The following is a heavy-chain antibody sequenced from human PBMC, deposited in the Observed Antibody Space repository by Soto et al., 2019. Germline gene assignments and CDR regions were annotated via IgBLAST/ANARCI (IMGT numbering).Heavy chain of an antibody. Sequence: GGSLRLSCAASGFTVNKNYMTWVRQAPGKGLEWVSLIYSGGSAFYADSVKGRFTISRDISKNTVFLQMNGLRAEDTAVYYCARDGGFGMDVWGQGTTVTVSS. J-gene: IGHJ6*02. V-gene: IGHV3-53*01. CDR1: GFTVNKNY. CDR3: ARDGGFGMDV. CDR2: IYSGGSA. D-gene: IGHD3-16*01.